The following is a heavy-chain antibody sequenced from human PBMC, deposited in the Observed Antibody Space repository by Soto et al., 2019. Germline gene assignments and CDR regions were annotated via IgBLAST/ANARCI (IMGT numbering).Heavy chain of an antibody. V-gene: IGHV3-43*01. J-gene: IGHJ4*02. CDR2: ISWDGDSA. D-gene: IGHD1-1*01. CDR1: GFNFDDYT. CDR3: AKGTRGNSPELDF. Sequence: GRFLRLSWAAAGFNFDDYTMQWGRQASGKGLEWVSLISWDGDSAYYANSVRGRFTISRDNSKNSLFLQMNNVRAEDAALYFCAKGTRGNSPELDFWGQGTLVTVSS.